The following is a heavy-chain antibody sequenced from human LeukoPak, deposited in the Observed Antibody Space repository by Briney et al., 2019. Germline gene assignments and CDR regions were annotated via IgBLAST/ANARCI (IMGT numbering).Heavy chain of an antibody. D-gene: IGHD4-17*01. J-gene: IGHJ4*02. V-gene: IGHV3-30-3*01. Sequence: PGRSLRLSCAASGFTFSSYAMHCVRPAPGKGLEWVAVISYDGSNKYYADSVKGRFTISRDNSKNTLYLQMNSLRAEDTAVYYCARSSSYGDYSFDYWGQGTLVTVSS. CDR1: GFTFSSYA. CDR3: ARSSSYGDYSFDY. CDR2: ISYDGSNK.